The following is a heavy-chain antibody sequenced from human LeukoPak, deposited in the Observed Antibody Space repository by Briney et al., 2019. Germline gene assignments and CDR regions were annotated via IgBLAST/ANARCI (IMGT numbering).Heavy chain of an antibody. CDR1: GFTFSSYG. V-gene: IGHV3-30*02. Sequence: GGSLRLSCAASGFTFSSYGMHWVRLAPGKGLEWVAFIRYDGSNKYYADSVKGRFTISRDNSKNTLYLQMNSLRAEDTAVYYCAKDEGWTGPFDYWGQGTLVTVSS. D-gene: IGHD3/OR15-3a*01. CDR2: IRYDGSNK. J-gene: IGHJ4*02. CDR3: AKDEGWTGPFDY.